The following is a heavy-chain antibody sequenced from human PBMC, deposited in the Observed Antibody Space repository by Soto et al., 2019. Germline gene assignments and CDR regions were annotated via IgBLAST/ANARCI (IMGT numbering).Heavy chain of an antibody. J-gene: IGHJ4*02. V-gene: IGHV4-39*01. D-gene: IGHD4-17*01. CDR1: GGSISSSSYY. CDR2: IYYSGST. Sequence: SETLSLTCTVSGGSISSSSYYWGWIRQPPGKGLEWIGGIYYSGSTYYNPSLKSRVTISVDTPKNLFSFKLSSVTAADTAVYYCARLGYGGRNGNYFDYWGQGTLVTVSS. CDR3: ARLGYGGRNGNYFDY.